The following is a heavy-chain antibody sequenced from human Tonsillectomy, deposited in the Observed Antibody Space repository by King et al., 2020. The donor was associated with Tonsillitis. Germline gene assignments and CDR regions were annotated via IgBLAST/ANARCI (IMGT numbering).Heavy chain of an antibody. Sequence: VQLQQSGPGLVKPSQTLSLTCAISGDSVSSNSAAWNWIRQSPSRGLEWLGRTYYRSKWYNDYAVSVKSRITINPDTSKNQFSLQLNSVTPEDTAAYYCARTYYDIWTGYYNHYYSGMDVWGQGTTVTVSS. CDR1: GDSVSSNSAA. V-gene: IGHV6-1*01. CDR2: TYYRSKWYN. CDR3: ARTYYDIWTGYYNHYYSGMDV. J-gene: IGHJ6*02. D-gene: IGHD3-9*01.